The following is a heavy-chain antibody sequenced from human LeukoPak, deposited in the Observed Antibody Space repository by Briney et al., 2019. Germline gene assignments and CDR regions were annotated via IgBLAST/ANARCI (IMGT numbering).Heavy chain of an antibody. J-gene: IGHJ4*02. CDR3: AGLPAYYYDTSGFYFDY. Sequence: GGSLRLSCAASGSTFSSYSMNWVRQAPGKGLEWVSVIYSGGSRYYADSVKGRFTISRDNSKNTLYLQMNSLRAEDTAVYYCAGLPAYYYDTSGFYFDYWGQGTLVTVSS. D-gene: IGHD3-22*01. V-gene: IGHV3-66*04. CDR2: IYSGGSR. CDR1: GSTFSSYS.